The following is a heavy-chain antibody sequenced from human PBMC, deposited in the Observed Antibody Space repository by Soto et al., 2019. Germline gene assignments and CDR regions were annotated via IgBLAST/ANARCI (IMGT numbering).Heavy chain of an antibody. V-gene: IGHV1-24*01. CDR2: FDPEDGET. CDR1: GYTLTELS. Sequence: ASVTVSCKVSGYTLTELSMHWVRQAPGKGLEWMGGFDPEDGETIYAQKFQGRVTMTEDTSTDTAYMELSSLRSEDTAVYYCATVGYYDSSGYPKWWGQGTLVTVSS. D-gene: IGHD3-22*01. J-gene: IGHJ4*02. CDR3: ATVGYYDSSGYPKW.